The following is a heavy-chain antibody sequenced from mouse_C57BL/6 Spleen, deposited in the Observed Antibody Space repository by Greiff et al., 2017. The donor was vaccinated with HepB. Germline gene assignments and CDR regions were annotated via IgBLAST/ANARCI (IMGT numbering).Heavy chain of an antibody. J-gene: IGHJ2*01. CDR1: GYTFTSYW. CDR3: ARGANWDSLYYFDY. D-gene: IGHD4-1*01. Sequence: QVQLQQPGAELVKPGASVKLSCKASGYTFTSYWMHWVKQRPGQGLEWIGMIHPNSGSTNYNEKFKSKATLTVDKSSSTAYMQLSSLTSDDSAVYYCARGANWDSLYYFDYWGQGTTLTVSS. CDR2: IHPNSGST. V-gene: IGHV1-64*01.